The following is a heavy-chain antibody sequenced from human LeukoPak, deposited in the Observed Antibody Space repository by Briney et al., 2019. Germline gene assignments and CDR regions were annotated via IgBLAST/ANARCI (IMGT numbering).Heavy chain of an antibody. D-gene: IGHD3-22*01. V-gene: IGHV4-4*07. J-gene: IGHJ4*02. CDR1: GGSTSSYY. CDR2: IYASGST. CDR3: AREPLYYRFDY. Sequence: SETLSLTXTVSGGSTSSYYWSWIRQPAGKGLEWIGRIYASGSTIYNPSLKSRVTMSVDTSKNQFSLKLSSVTAADAAVYYCAREPLYYRFDYWGPGTLVTVSS.